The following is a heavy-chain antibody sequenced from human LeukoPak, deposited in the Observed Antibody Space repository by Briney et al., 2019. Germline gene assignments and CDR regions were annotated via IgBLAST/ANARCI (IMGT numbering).Heavy chain of an antibody. CDR1: GFTFSSYA. V-gene: IGHV3-23*01. J-gene: IGHJ1*01. CDR3: AKDGDYGSGSYPFQH. D-gene: IGHD3-10*01. CDR2: ISDSGGST. Sequence: PGGSLRLSCAASGFTFSSYAMNWVRQAPGKGLEWVSVISDSGGSTYYADSVKGRFTISRDNSKKMLYLQMNSLRAEDTAVYYCAKDGDYGSGSYPFQHWGQGTLVTVSS.